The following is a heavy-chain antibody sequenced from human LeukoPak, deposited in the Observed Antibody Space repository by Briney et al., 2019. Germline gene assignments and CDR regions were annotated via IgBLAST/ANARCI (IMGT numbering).Heavy chain of an antibody. J-gene: IGHJ3*02. Sequence: ASVKVSCKASGYTFTGYYMHWVRQAPGQGLEWMGWINPNSGGTNYAQKFQGRVTMTRDTSISTAYMELSRLRSDDTAVYYCARVDIVVVPAAMEDAFDIWGQGTMVTVSS. V-gene: IGHV1-2*02. D-gene: IGHD2-2*03. CDR2: INPNSGGT. CDR3: ARVDIVVVPAAMEDAFDI. CDR1: GYTFTGYY.